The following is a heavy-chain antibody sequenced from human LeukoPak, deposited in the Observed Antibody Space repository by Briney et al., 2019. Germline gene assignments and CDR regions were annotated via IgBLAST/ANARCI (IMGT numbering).Heavy chain of an antibody. CDR3: ARDVSVNYYYMDV. J-gene: IGHJ6*03. CDR1: GFTFSSYA. CDR2: ISSNGGST. Sequence: GGSLRLSCAASGFTFSSYAVHWVRQAPGKGLEYVSAISSNGGSTYYANSVKGRFTISRDNSKNTLYLQMGSLRAEDMAVYYCARDVSVNYYYMDVWGKGTTVTVSS. D-gene: IGHD6-25*01. V-gene: IGHV3-64*01.